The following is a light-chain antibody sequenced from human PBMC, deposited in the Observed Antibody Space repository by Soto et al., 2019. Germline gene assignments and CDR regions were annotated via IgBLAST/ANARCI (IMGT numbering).Light chain of an antibody. CDR1: SSDVGSYNL. CDR2: EGS. V-gene: IGLV2-23*01. J-gene: IGLJ2*01. Sequence: QSALTQPASVSGSPGQSITISCTGTSSDVGSYNLVSWYQQHPGKAPKLMIYEGSKRPSGVSNRFSGSKSGKTASLTISGLQAADEADYYFCSYAGSSTLVFGGGTKLTVL. CDR3: CSYAGSSTLV.